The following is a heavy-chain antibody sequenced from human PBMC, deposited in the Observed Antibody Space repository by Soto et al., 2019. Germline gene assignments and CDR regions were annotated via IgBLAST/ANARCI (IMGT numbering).Heavy chain of an antibody. D-gene: IGHD6-19*01. CDR2: ISYDGSNK. J-gene: IGHJ4*02. Sequence: QVQLVESGGGVVQPGRSLRLSCAASGFTFSSYAMHWVRQAPGKGLEWVAVISYDGSNKYYADSVKGRFTISRDNSKNTLYLQMNSLRAEDTAVYYCVSDVAGTRGGANWGQGTLVTVSS. V-gene: IGHV3-30-3*01. CDR1: GFTFSSYA. CDR3: VSDVAGTRGGAN.